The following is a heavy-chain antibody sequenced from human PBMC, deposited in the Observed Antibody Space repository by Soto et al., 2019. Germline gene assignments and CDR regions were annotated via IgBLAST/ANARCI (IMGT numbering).Heavy chain of an antibody. CDR2: ISSSSSYI. D-gene: IGHD5-12*01. CDR1: GFTFSSYS. J-gene: IGHJ6*02. CDR3: ARDGLASSVTTTYYYGMDV. Sequence: EVQLVESGGGLVKPGVSLRLSCAASGFTFSSYSMNWVRQAPGKGLEWVSSISSSSSYIYYADSVKGRFTISRDNAKNSLYLQMNSLRAEDTAVYYCARDGLASSVTTTYYYGMDVWGQGTTVTVSS. V-gene: IGHV3-21*01.